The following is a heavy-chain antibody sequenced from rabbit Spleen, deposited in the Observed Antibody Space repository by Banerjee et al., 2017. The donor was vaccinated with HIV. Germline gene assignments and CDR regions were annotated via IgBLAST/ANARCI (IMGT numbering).Heavy chain of an antibody. CDR3: ARSGGDIYDFKL. V-gene: IGHV1S45*01. CDR2: ILTGGGNT. D-gene: IGHD2-1*01. CDR1: GFSFSSSYW. Sequence: SGGDLVKPEGSLTLTRTASGFSFSSSYWICWVRQAPGKGLEWIGCILTGGGNTYYANWAKGRFTISKTSSTTVTLQMTSLTVADTATYFCARSGGDIYDFKLWGQGTLVTVS. J-gene: IGHJ4*01.